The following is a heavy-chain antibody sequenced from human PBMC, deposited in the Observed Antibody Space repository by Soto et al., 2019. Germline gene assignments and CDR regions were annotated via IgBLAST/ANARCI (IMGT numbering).Heavy chain of an antibody. Sequence: QVQLVQSGAEVKKPGASVKVSCKASGYTFTSYGISWVRQAPGQGLEWMGWISAYNGNTNYAQKIQGRVTMTTDTSTSTAYMELRSLRSDDTAVYYCARDKSHHFVVVTLVDYWGQGTLVTVSS. V-gene: IGHV1-18*01. J-gene: IGHJ4*02. D-gene: IGHD2-21*02. CDR1: GYTFTSYG. CDR2: ISAYNGNT. CDR3: ARDKSHHFVVVTLVDY.